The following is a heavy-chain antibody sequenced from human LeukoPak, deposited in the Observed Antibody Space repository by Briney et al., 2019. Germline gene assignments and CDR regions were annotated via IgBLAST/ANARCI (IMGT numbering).Heavy chain of an antibody. V-gene: IGHV3-23*01. CDR1: GFTFSSYA. CDR3: AKNRQLGQVMENYFVY. CDR2: ISGSGGST. Sequence: PGGSLRLSCAASGFTFSSYAMSWVRQAPGKGLEWVSAISGSGGSTYYADSVKGRFTISRDNSKNTLYLQMNSLRAEDTAVYYCAKNRQLGQVMENYFVYWGQGTLVTVSS. J-gene: IGHJ4*02. D-gene: IGHD6-6*01.